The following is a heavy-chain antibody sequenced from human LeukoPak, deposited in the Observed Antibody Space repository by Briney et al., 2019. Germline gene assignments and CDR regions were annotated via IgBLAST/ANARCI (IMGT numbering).Heavy chain of an antibody. J-gene: IGHJ4*02. D-gene: IGHD6-19*01. V-gene: IGHV3-15*01. CDR3: TTDMTRYSSGWYFDY. CDR2: IKSKTDGGTT. CDR1: GFTFSSYS. Sequence: GGSLRLSCAASGFTFSSYSMNWVRQAPGKGLEWVGRIKSKTDGGTTDYAAPVKGRFTISRDDSKNTLYLQMNSLKTEDTAVYYCTTDMTRYSSGWYFDYWGQGTLVTVSS.